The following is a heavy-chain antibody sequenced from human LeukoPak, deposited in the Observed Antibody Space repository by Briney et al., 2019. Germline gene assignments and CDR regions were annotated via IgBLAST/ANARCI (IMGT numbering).Heavy chain of an antibody. Sequence: GGSLRLSCAASGVRFDDHGMNWVRQAPGKGLEWVSGINWNGGTTGYVDSVKGRFTISRDNAKNSLYLQMNSLRAEDTALYHCARDRSYGSFDYWGQGILVTVSS. D-gene: IGHD5-18*01. J-gene: IGHJ4*02. CDR3: ARDRSYGSFDY. CDR2: INWNGGTT. CDR1: GVRFDDHG. V-gene: IGHV3-20*01.